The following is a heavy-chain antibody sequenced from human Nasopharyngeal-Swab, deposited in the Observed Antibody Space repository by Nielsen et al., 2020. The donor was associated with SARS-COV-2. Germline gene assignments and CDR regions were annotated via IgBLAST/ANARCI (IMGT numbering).Heavy chain of an antibody. CDR2: IYWDDDK. CDR1: GFSLSTSGVG. J-gene: IGHJ4*02. V-gene: IGHV2-5*02. D-gene: IGHD3-16*02. CDR3: AHSRMITFGGVIVKGFENFDY. Sequence: SGPTLVKPTQTLTLTCTFSGFSLSTSGVGVGWIRQPQGKALEGLALIYWDDDKRYSPSLKSRLTITKDTSKNQVVLTMTNMDPVDTATYYCAHSRMITFGGVIVKGFENFDYWGQGTLVTVSS.